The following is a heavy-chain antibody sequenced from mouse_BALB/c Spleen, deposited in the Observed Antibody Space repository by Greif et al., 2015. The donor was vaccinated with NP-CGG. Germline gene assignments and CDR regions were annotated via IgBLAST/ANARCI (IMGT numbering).Heavy chain of an antibody. V-gene: IGHV5-4*02. Sequence: EVKLMESGGGLVKPGGSLKLSCAASGFTFSDYYMYWVRQTPEKRLEWVATISDGGSYTYYPDSVKGRFTISRDNAKNNLYLQMSSLRSEDTAIYYCARDRGSSNHAMDYWGQGTSVTVSS. CDR3: ARDRGSSNHAMDY. D-gene: IGHD1-1*01. J-gene: IGHJ4*01. CDR2: ISDGGSYT. CDR1: GFTFSDYY.